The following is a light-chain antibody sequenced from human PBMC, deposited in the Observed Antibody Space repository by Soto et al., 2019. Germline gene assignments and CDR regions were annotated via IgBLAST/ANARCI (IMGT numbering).Light chain of an antibody. V-gene: IGKV1-6*01. CDR3: LQDYNYPLP. CDR2: AAS. Sequence: AIQMTQSPSSRSASVGDRATITCRASQGIRNDLGWYQQKPGKAPKLLIHAASSLQSGVPSRFSGSGSGTDFTLTISSLQAEDFATYYCLQDYNYPLPFGGGTKVDIK. J-gene: IGKJ4*01. CDR1: QGIRND.